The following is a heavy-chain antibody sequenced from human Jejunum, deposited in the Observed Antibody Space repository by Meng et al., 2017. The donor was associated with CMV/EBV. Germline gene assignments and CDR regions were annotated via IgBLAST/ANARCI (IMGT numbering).Heavy chain of an antibody. J-gene: IGHJ4*02. CDR2: IKEDGGEE. V-gene: IGHV3-7*01. CDR3: ARQAGTY. CDR1: GFTFSGYW. Sequence: SCAATGFTFSGYWMSWVRQAPGKGLECVANIKEDGGEEYYVDSVKGRFTISRDNAKNSLYLQMNSLRAEDTAVYYCARQAGTYWGQGTVVTVSS. D-gene: IGHD6-13*01.